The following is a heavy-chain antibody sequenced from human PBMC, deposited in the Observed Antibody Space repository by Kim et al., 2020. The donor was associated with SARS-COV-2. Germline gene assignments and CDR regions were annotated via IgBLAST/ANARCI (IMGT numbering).Heavy chain of an antibody. CDR1: GGSISSAGYY. Sequence: SETLSLTCTVSGGSISSAGYYWSWIRQHPGKGLEWIGYIYYSGSTYYNPSLKSRVTISVDTSKNQFSLKVTSVTAADTAVYYCTRDSEAFGSGSYPFYWGQGILVTVSS. CDR2: IYYSGST. CDR3: TRDSEAFGSGSYPFY. J-gene: IGHJ4*02. V-gene: IGHV4-31*03. D-gene: IGHD3-10*01.